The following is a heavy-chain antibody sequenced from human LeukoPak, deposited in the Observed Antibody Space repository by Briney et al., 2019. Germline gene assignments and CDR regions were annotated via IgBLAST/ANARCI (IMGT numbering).Heavy chain of an antibody. CDR1: GGSFSGYY. V-gene: IGHV4-34*01. J-gene: IGHJ4*02. CDR3: VTYYFDSSGPKKNY. CDR2: INLSGST. D-gene: IGHD3-22*01. Sequence: SETLSLTCAVYGGSFSGYYWSWIRQPPGKGLEWIGEINLSGSTNYNPSLKSRVTISVDTSKKQFSLKLSSVTAADTAVYYCVTYYFDSSGPKKNYWGQGTLVTVSS.